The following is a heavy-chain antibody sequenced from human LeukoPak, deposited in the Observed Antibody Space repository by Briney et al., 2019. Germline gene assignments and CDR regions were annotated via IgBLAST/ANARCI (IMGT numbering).Heavy chain of an antibody. J-gene: IGHJ4*02. CDR3: AKDRGGDYIHYFDY. Sequence: GGSLRLSCAASGFTFSNYWMNWVRQAPGKGLEWLASIKQDGSDKYYVDSVKGRFTISRDNAKNSLYLQMNSLRAEDTALYYCAKDRGGDYIHYFDYWGQGTRVTVSS. CDR1: GFTFSNYW. CDR2: IKQDGSDK. D-gene: IGHD4-17*01. V-gene: IGHV3-7*03.